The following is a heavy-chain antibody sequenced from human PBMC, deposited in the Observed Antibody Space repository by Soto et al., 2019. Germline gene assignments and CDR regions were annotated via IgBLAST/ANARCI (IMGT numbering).Heavy chain of an antibody. V-gene: IGHV4-61*01. CDR1: GDSVSSGTYY. Sequence: QVHLQESGPGLVKPSETLSLTCSVSGDSVSSGTYYWSWIRQPPGKGLEWIGYIYLTGATNHTPSPQILVTMSSAPSKNQFSLRLNSVTGADTAVYYCARHSRSSSWLDSWGQGALVTVSS. J-gene: IGHJ5*01. D-gene: IGHD2-2*01. CDR3: ARHSRSSSWLDS. CDR2: IYLTGAT.